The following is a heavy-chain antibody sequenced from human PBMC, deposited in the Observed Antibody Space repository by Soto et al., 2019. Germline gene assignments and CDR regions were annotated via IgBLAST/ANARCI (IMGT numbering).Heavy chain of an antibody. CDR3: ARPEGYSSRWSSFDY. V-gene: IGHV4-59*08. CDR2: IYYSGST. D-gene: IGHD6-13*01. CDR1: GGSISSYY. J-gene: IGHJ4*02. Sequence: QVQLQESGPGLVKPSETLSLTCTVSGGSISSYYWSWIRQPPGKGLEWIGYIYYSGSTNYNPSLNSRGTISVDAAKNPFSPKLSSVTAAATAVYYCARPEGYSSRWSSFDYWGQGTLVTVSS.